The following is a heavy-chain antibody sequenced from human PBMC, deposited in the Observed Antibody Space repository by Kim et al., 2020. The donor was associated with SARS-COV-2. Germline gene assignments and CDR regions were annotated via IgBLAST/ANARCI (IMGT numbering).Heavy chain of an antibody. J-gene: IGHJ5*02. CDR2: ISRDTIAT. V-gene: IGHV3-30*03. CDR3: ARDSYRYDT. D-gene: IGHD5-18*01. CDR1: GFPFNIFA. Sequence: GGSLRLSCAASGFPFNIFAMHWVRQAPGKGLEWVSFISRDTIATYYADSVKGRFIVSRDDSTNMLYLQLNNLRAEDSAVYYCARDSYRYDTWCRGTLVS.